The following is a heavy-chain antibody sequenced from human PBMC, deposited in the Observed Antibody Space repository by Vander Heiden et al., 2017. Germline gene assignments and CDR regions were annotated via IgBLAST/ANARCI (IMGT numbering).Heavy chain of an antibody. Sequence: QVQLVESGGGVVQTGRSLRLSCAASGFTFSSYAMHWVRQAPGKGLEWVAVISYDGSNKYYADSVKGRFTISRDNSKNTLYLQMNSLRAEDTAVYYCARDFDYNIGGGFDYWGQGTLVTVSS. CDR3: ARDFDYNIGGGFDY. J-gene: IGHJ4*02. V-gene: IGHV3-30-3*01. D-gene: IGHD4-4*01. CDR2: ISYDGSNK. CDR1: GFTFSSYA.